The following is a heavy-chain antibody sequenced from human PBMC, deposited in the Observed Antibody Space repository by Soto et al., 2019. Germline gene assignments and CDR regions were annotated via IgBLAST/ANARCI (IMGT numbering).Heavy chain of an antibody. CDR1: GFNFTYNA. CDR3: ARDAIPYNGRDDAFDL. Sequence: EGQLLESGGNLIQPGRSLRLSCTASGFNFTYNAMSWVRQAPGKGLQWVSAIGPFEAHAPAYAASVKGRFTISRDNSRNILFLQMTNLRAGDTGVYYCARDAIPYNGRDDAFDLWGQGTVVTVSS. CDR2: IGPFEAHAP. D-gene: IGHD2-8*01. V-gene: IGHV3-23*01. J-gene: IGHJ3*01.